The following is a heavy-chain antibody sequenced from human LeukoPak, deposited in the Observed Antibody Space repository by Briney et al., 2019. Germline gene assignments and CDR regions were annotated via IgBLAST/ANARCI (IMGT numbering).Heavy chain of an antibody. CDR3: ARAIWGLDI. Sequence: SLRLSCAASGFTFDDYAMHWVRQAPGKGLEWVSGISWNSGSIGYADSVKGRFTISRDNAKNTLYLQMNSLRAEDTAVYYCARAIWGLDIWGQGTMVTVSS. V-gene: IGHV3-9*01. CDR1: GFTFDDYA. CDR2: ISWNSGSI. J-gene: IGHJ3*02. D-gene: IGHD2-21*01.